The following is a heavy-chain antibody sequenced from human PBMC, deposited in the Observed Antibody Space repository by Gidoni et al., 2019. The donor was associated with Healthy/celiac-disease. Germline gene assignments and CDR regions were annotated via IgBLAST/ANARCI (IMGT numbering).Heavy chain of an antibody. J-gene: IGHJ5*02. D-gene: IGHD4-17*01. CDR3: ARMTTVTTAWFDP. CDR1: SGSISSGDYY. Sequence: QVQLQESGPGLVKPSQTLSLTCTVSSGSISSGDYYWSWIRQPPGKGMEWIGYIYNSGTTDYNPSLKSRVTISVDTSKNQCSLKLSSVTAADTAVYYCARMTTVTTAWFDPWGQGTLVTVSS. CDR2: IYNSGTT. V-gene: IGHV4-30-4*01.